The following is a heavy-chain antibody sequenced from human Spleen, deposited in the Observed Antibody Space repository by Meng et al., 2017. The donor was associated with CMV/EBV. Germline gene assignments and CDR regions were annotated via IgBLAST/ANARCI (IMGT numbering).Heavy chain of an antibody. CDR2: IDPEDSET. V-gene: IGHV1-69-2*01. Sequence: YSFTDYHIHWVRQTPGKGLEWMGLIDPEDSETKYAEKFLDRVTITADTSTNTVYLEMTSLRSEATAVYFCATLYYYENGGNSDYFDYWGQGTLVTVSS. CDR1: YSFTDYH. D-gene: IGHD3-22*01. J-gene: IGHJ4*02. CDR3: ATLYYYENGGNSDYFDY.